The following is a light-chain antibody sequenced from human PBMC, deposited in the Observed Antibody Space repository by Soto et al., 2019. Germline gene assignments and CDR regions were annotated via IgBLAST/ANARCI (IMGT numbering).Light chain of an antibody. CDR2: AAS. J-gene: IGKJ2*01. CDR1: QSISSSY. Sequence: EIVLTQSPGTLSLSPGERATLSCRASQSISSSYLAWYQQRPGQAPRLLIYAASSRATGIPDRFSGGGSATDFTLTVSRLEPDYFAVYYCQQYSSSTRNFGQGTKLEIK. CDR3: QQYSSSTRN. V-gene: IGKV3-20*01.